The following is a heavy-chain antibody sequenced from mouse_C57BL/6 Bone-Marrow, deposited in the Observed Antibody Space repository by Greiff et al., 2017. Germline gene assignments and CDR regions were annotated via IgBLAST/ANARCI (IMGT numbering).Heavy chain of an antibody. Sequence: EVQLQQSGAELVRPGASVKMSCTASGFNIKDDYMHWVKQRPEQGLEWIGWIDPENGDTEYASKFQGKATITADTSSNTAYLKLSSLTSEDTAIYYCTTVVHYWGQGTTLTVSS. CDR1: GFNIKDDY. D-gene: IGHD1-1*01. CDR3: TTVVHY. V-gene: IGHV14-4*01. CDR2: IDPENGDT. J-gene: IGHJ2*01.